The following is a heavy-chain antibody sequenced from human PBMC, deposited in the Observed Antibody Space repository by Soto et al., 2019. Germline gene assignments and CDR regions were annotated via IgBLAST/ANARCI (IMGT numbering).Heavy chain of an antibody. V-gene: IGHV4-31*03. CDR1: GASINSGGFY. CDR3: ARVSAAGTRWFDP. CDR2: IDYRGRT. D-gene: IGHD6-13*01. J-gene: IGHJ5*02. Sequence: QVHLQESGPGLVKSSQTLSLTCTVSGASINSGGFYWSWVRQFPGKGLEWIGYIDYRGRTFYNPSLKSRATISRDTSKSQFSLEVTSVTAADTAVFFCARVSAAGTRWFDPWGQGTLVTVSS.